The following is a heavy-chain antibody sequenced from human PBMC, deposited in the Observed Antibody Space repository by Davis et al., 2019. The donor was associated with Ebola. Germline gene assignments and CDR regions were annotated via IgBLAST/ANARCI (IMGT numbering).Heavy chain of an antibody. CDR3: ARGAQYTVFGVVTTFFQY. CDR2: INHVGST. CDR1: GGSFSSYY. V-gene: IGHV4-34*01. Sequence: PGGSLRLSCAVYGGSFSSYYSSWIRQSPGKGLEWIGDINHVGSTNYNPSLKSRVTTSVDTFTSQFSLKLRSVTAADSAMYYCARGAQYTVFGVVTTFFQYWGQGILVTVSS. J-gene: IGHJ1*01. D-gene: IGHD3-3*01.